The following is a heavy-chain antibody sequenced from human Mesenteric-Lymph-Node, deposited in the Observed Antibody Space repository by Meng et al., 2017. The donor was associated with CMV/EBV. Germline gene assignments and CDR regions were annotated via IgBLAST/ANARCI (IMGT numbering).Heavy chain of an antibody. CDR3: ARDNHRQLQYQLLYYFDY. J-gene: IGHJ4*02. CDR2: INHSGST. Sequence: SETLSLTCAAHGGSFSGYYWSWIRQPPGKGLEWIGEINHSGSTNYNPSLKSRVTISVDTSKNQFSLKLSSVTAADTAVYYCARDNHRQLQYQLLYYFDYWGQGTLVTVSS. V-gene: IGHV4-34*01. CDR1: GGSFSGYY. D-gene: IGHD2-2*01.